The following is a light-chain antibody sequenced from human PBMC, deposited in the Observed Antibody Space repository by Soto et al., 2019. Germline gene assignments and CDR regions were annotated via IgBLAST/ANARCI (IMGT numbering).Light chain of an antibody. CDR3: HQFGDSPQT. CDR1: PSVTNF. J-gene: IGKJ1*01. V-gene: IGKV3-20*01. CDR2: GAF. Sequence: EIVLTQSPATLSLSPGERATLSCRASPSVTNFLAWYQQKPGQAPRLLIYGAFNRATGIPDRFTGRGSGTHFTLAISRLEPEDFAVYYCHQFGDSPQTFGQGTKVDIK.